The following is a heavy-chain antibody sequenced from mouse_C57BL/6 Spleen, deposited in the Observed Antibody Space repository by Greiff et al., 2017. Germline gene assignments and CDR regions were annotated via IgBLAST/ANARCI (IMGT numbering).Heavy chain of an antibody. CDR1: GYAFSSSW. CDR2: IYPGDGDT. J-gene: IGHJ4*01. Sequence: QVQLQQSGPELVKPGASVKISCKASGYAFSSSWMNWVKQRPGKGLEWIGRIYPGDGDTNYNGKFKGKATLTADKSSSTAYMQLSSLTSEDSAVYFCARSQGRAMDYWGQGTSVTVSS. V-gene: IGHV1-82*01. CDR3: ARSQGRAMDY.